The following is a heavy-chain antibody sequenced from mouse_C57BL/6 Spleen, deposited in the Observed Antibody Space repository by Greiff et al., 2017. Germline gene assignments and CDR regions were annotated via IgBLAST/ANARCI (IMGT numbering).Heavy chain of an antibody. D-gene: IGHD1-1*01. CDR2: INPNNGGT. J-gene: IGHJ1*03. CDR3: ARPYYYGSSNWYFDV. CDR1: GYTFTDYN. V-gene: IGHV1-22*01. Sequence: VQLQQSGPELVKPGASVKMSCKASGYTFTDYNMHWVKQSHGKSLEWIGYINPNNGGTSYNQKFKGKATLTVNKSSSTAYMELRSLTSEDSAVYYCARPYYYGSSNWYFDVWGTGTTVTVSS.